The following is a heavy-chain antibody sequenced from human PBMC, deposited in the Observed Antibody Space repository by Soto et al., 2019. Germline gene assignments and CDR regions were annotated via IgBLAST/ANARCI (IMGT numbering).Heavy chain of an antibody. CDR2: MNPNSGNT. CDR1: GYTFTSYD. J-gene: IGHJ4*02. Sequence: QVQLVQSGAEVKKPGASVKVSCKASGYTFTSYDINWVRQATGQGLEWMGWMNPNSGNTGYAQKFQGRGTMTRNTTTSTAHMELMSPLSEDTTVYYCTRGPQESLDHWGQGTLVTVSS. V-gene: IGHV1-8*01. CDR3: TRGPQESLDH.